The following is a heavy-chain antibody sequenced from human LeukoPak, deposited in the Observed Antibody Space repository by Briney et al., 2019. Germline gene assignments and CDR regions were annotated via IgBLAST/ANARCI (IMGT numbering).Heavy chain of an antibody. Sequence: GGSLRLSCAASGFTFSSYGMHWVRQAPGKGLEWVAVISYDGSNKYYADSVKGRFTISRDNAKNSLYLQMNSLRAEDTAVYYCARDGDRSGNNWFDPWGQGTLVTVSS. CDR1: GFTFSSYG. V-gene: IGHV3-30*12. D-gene: IGHD3-3*01. J-gene: IGHJ5*02. CDR3: ARDGDRSGNNWFDP. CDR2: ISYDGSNK.